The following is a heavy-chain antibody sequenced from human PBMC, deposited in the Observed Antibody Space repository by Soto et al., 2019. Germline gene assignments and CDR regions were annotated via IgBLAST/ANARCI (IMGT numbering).Heavy chain of an antibody. CDR1: GDSVSSNSAA. CDR2: TYYRSKWYN. J-gene: IGHJ4*02. Sequence: SQTLSLTCAISGDSVSSNSAAWNWIRHSPSRGLEWLGRTYYRSKWYNDYAGSMRSRITINPDTTKNQFSLQLNSATPEDTAVYYCATWRFDYWGQGTLVTVSS. CDR3: ATWRFDY. V-gene: IGHV6-1*01.